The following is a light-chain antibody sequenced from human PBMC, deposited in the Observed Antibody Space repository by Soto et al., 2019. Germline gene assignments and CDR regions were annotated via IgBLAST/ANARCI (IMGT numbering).Light chain of an antibody. V-gene: IGKV1-39*01. CDR3: HQGYSTLLGP. CDR2: AAS. CDR1: QSISSY. Sequence: DIQMTQSPSSLSASVGDRVTITCRASQSISSYLNWYQQKPGKAPKLLIYAASSLQSGVPSRFSGSGSGTNFTLTIISLHPEVFETYYCHQGYSTLLGPCGKGTKVDIK. J-gene: IGKJ1*01.